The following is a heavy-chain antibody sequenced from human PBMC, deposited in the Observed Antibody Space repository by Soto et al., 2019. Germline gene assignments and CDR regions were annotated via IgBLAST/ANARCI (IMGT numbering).Heavy chain of an antibody. J-gene: IGHJ4*02. V-gene: IGHV4-34*01. Sequence: PSETLSLTCAVYGGSFSGYYWSWIRQPPEKGLEWIGEINHSGSTNYNPSLKSRVTISVDTSKNQLSLNLNSVTAADTAVYFCARGSRCTYGVCYRADNYYFDYWGQGILVTVSS. CDR1: GGSFSGYY. CDR2: INHSGST. D-gene: IGHD2-8*01. CDR3: ARGSRCTYGVCYRADNYYFDY.